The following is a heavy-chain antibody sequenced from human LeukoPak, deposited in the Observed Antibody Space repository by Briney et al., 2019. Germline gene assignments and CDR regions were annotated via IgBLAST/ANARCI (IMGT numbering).Heavy chain of an antibody. Sequence: GGSLRLSCAASGFTFSSYAMSWVRQAPGKGLEWVSAISGSGGSTYYADSVKGRFTISRDNSKNTLYLQMNSLRAEDTAVYYCARDHSSGWYGGYYGMDVWGQGTTVTVSS. CDR2: ISGSGGST. J-gene: IGHJ6*02. CDR1: GFTFSSYA. D-gene: IGHD6-19*01. CDR3: ARDHSSGWYGGYYGMDV. V-gene: IGHV3-23*01.